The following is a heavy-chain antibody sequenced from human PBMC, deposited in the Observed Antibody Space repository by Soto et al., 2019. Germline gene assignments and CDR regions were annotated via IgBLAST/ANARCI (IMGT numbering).Heavy chain of an antibody. J-gene: IGHJ6*01. D-gene: IGHD5-18*01. CDR1: GFTFGGYA. V-gene: IGHV3-49*03. CDR3: TRNRVGRSRILLWLRGYYYYVMDF. CDR2: IRSKAYGGTT. Sequence: GGFLRLSCTASGFTFGGYAMSWFRQAPGKGLEWVGFIRSKAYGGTTEYAASVKGRFTISRDDSKSIAYLQMNSLKTEDTAVYYCTRNRVGRSRILLWLRGYYYYVMDFWGQRTTVTV.